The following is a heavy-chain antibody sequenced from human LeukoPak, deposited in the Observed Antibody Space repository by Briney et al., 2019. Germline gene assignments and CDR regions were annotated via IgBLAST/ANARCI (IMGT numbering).Heavy chain of an antibody. CDR2: IFRGGST. D-gene: IGHD1-26*01. V-gene: IGHV3-53*01. CDR1: VFTVCINY. J-gene: IGHJ4*02. Sequence: VGSLRLSSAASVFTVCINYMSWVREAPGKGLGWVSVIFRGGSTYYADSVKGRFTTSRANSTTTLYLHSNSLRAETRAVYCSARGKGGATDYWGEGALVTVSS. CDR3: ARGKGGATDY.